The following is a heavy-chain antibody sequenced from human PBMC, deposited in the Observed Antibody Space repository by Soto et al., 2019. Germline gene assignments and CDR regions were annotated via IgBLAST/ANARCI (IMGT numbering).Heavy chain of an antibody. CDR1: GYTFTSYG. CDR2: ISAYNGNT. V-gene: IGHV1-18*01. CDR3: AIEAAELGYYYYGMDV. D-gene: IGHD1-7*01. Sequence: QVQLVQSGAEGKKPGASVKVSCKASGYTFTSYGISWVRQAPGQGLEWMGWISAYNGNTNYAQKLQGRVTMTTDTATITAYMELRIGRYDDTAVYYCAIEAAELGYYYYGMDVGGQGNTVTVAS. J-gene: IGHJ6*02.